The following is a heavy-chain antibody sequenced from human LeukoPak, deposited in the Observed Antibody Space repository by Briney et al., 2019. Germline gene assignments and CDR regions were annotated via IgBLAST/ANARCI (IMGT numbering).Heavy chain of an antibody. CDR3: AREGYSSNWYDY. CDR1: GASISSSGSY. CDR2: ISYTGST. V-gene: IGHV4-61*08. Sequence: SETLSLTCTVSGASISSSGSYWAWIRQPPGKGLEWIGYISYTGSTNYNPSLKSRVTISVDTSKNQFSLKLRSVTAADTAVYYCAREGYSSNWYDYWGQGTLVTVSS. D-gene: IGHD6-13*01. J-gene: IGHJ5*01.